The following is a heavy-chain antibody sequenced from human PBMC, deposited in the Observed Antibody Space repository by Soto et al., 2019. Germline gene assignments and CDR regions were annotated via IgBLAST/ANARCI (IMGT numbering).Heavy chain of an antibody. CDR1: GFTLSNYL. CDR3: VRELGLAY. Sequence: GGSLRLSCAASGFTLSNYLMTWVRQAPGKGLEWVANINKDGSQKNYVDSVKGRFTIARDNGQNSLSLQINSLRVEDTAVYYCVRELGLAYWGQGALVTVSS. D-gene: IGHD7-27*01. V-gene: IGHV3-7*03. CDR2: INKDGSQK. J-gene: IGHJ4*02.